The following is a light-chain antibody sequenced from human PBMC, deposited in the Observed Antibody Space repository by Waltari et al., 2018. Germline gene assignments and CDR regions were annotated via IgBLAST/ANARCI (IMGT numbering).Light chain of an antibody. CDR2: EGS. V-gene: IGLV2-23*01. Sequence: QSALTQPASVSGSPGQSITISCTGTSSDVGSYNLVSWYQQHPGKAPKLMIYEGSKRPSGVSNRFSGSKSGNTASLTISGLQAEDEADYYCCSYAGRNXVFGGGTKLTVL. J-gene: IGLJ2*01. CDR3: CSYAGRNXV. CDR1: SSDVGSYNL.